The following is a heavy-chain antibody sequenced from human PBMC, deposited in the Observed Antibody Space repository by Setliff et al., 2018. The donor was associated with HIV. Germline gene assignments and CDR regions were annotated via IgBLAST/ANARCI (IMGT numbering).Heavy chain of an antibody. CDR3: VRGYCSSTTCYDDYYYMDV. J-gene: IGHJ6*03. CDR1: GGSISSSSYY. D-gene: IGHD2-2*01. CDR2: IPYSGST. Sequence: PSETLSLTCTVSGGSISSSSYYWGWIRQPPGKGLEWIVSIPYSGSTYYNPSLKSRVSLSVDTSKNQFFLKLSSVTAADTAVYYCVRGYCSSTTCYDDYYYMDVWGKGSTVTVSS. V-gene: IGHV4-39*07.